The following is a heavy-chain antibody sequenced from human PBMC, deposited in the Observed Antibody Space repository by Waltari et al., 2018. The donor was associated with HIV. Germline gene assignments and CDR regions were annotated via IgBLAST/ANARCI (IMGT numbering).Heavy chain of an antibody. CDR2: ILPILGIA. V-gene: IGHV1-69*02. J-gene: IGHJ4*02. CDR1: GGTFSSYT. Sequence: QVQLVQSGAEVKKPGSSVKVSCKASGGTFSSYTISWVRQAPGQGLEWMGRILPILGIANYAQKFQGRVTITADKSTSTAYMELSSLRSEDTAVYYCARGSMVRGPFDYWGQGTLVTVSS. CDR3: ARGSMVRGPFDY. D-gene: IGHD3-10*01.